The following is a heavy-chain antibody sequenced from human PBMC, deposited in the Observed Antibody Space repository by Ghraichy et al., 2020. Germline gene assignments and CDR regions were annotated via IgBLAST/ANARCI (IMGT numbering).Heavy chain of an antibody. CDR2: ISYDGSNI. J-gene: IGHJ4*02. D-gene: IGHD4-17*01. Sequence: GGSLRLSCAASGFTFSSYGMHWVRQAPGKGLEWVAVISYDGSNIYYADSVKGRFTISRDNSKNTLYLQMNSLRAEDTAVYYCAKDLGTTVTTYFDYWGQGTLVTVSS. CDR3: AKDLGTTVTTYFDY. V-gene: IGHV3-30*18. CDR1: GFTFSSYG.